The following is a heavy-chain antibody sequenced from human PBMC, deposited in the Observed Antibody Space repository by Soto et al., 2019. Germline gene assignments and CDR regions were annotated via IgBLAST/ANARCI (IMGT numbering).Heavy chain of an antibody. Sequence: SETLSLTCAVYGGSFSGYYWSWIRQPPGKGLEWIGEINHSGSTNYNPSLKSRVTISVDTSKNQFSLKLSSVTAADTAVYYCARGGNEVPAAIGYYYYYGMDVWGQGTTVTVS. V-gene: IGHV4-34*01. CDR1: GGSFSGYY. D-gene: IGHD2-2*01. CDR2: INHSGST. J-gene: IGHJ6*02. CDR3: ARGGNEVPAAIGYYYYYGMDV.